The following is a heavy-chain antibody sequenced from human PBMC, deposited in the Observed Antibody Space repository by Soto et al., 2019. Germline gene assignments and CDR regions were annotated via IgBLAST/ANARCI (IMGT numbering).Heavy chain of an antibody. D-gene: IGHD3-22*01. V-gene: IGHV4-30-4*01. CDR3: VRGGNPYHYATSGPGTFDK. CDR1: GDSVSGGDSY. J-gene: IGHJ4*02. Sequence: QVQLQESGPGLVKPSQTLSLTCTVSGDSVSGGDSYWSWIRQPPGKALEWNGYTSFSGYTSYTPSLKSRVTISVDMSKSQFSLRLTSVTAADTAIYYCVRGGNPYHYATSGPGTFDKWGQGTLVSVSS. CDR2: TSFSGYT.